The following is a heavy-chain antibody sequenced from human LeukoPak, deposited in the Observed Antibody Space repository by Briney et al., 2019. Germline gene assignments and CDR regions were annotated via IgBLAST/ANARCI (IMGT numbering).Heavy chain of an antibody. CDR2: IYYSGST. D-gene: IGHD3-22*01. Sequence: PSETLSLTCTVSGGSISSYYWSWIRQPPGKGLEWIGYIYYSGSTNYNPSLKSRVTISVDTSKNQFSLELSSVTAADTAVYYCATGADSSGYPLFDYWGQGTLVTVSS. CDR3: ATGADSSGYPLFDY. V-gene: IGHV4-59*01. J-gene: IGHJ4*02. CDR1: GGSISSYY.